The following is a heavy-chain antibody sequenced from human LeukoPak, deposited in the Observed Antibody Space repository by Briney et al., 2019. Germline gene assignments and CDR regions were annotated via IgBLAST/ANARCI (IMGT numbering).Heavy chain of an antibody. D-gene: IGHD1-26*01. J-gene: IGHJ6*03. Sequence: ASVKVSCKASGYTFTGYYMHWVRQAPGQGLEWMGRINPNSGGTNYAQKFQGRVTMTRDTSISTAYMELSRLRSDDTAAYYCASFGPREGYYYYYMDVWGKGTTVTVSS. CDR3: ASFGPREGYYYYYMDV. V-gene: IGHV1-2*06. CDR1: GYTFTGYY. CDR2: INPNSGGT.